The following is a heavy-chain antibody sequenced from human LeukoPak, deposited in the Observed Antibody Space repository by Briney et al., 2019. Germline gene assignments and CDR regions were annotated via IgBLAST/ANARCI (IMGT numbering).Heavy chain of an antibody. CDR3: ARGLCGSGGCNYNYYGRR. V-gene: IGHV3-66*01. Sequence: HPGGSLRLSCAASGFTVSSNYMSWVRQAPGKGLEWVSVIYSGGSTYYADSVKGRFTISRDNSKNTLYLQMNSLRAEDTAVHYCARGLCGSGGCNYNYYGRRLGPRDHGHRLL. CDR2: IYSGGST. CDR1: GFTVSSNY. J-gene: IGHJ6*02. D-gene: IGHD3-10*01.